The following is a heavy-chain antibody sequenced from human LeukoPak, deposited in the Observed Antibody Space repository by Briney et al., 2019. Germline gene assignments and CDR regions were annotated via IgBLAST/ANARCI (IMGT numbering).Heavy chain of an antibody. CDR3: ASGPPFLKYFEY. CDR1: GFTFSTYV. J-gene: IGHJ4*02. D-gene: IGHD3-3*01. CDR2: ISVGAEYI. V-gene: IGHV3-23*01. Sequence: GGSLRLSCAASGFTFSTYVMNWFRQAPGKGLEWVSTISVGAEYIFYADSVKGRLTISRDDSNNALYLQMHSLRAEDTALYYCASGPPFLKYFEYWGQGALVSVSS.